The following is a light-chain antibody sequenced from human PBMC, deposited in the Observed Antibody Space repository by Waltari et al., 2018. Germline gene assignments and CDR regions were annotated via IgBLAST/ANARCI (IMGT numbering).Light chain of an antibody. CDR2: WAS. CDR1: QRVLYTSNNRNY. Sequence: DIVMTQSPDSLSVSLGERATINCKSSQRVLYTSNNRNYLDWFHQRPGQPPKMPIYWASTRKSGVPDRFSGAGSGTDFTLTISSLQAEDVGMYYCQQYYSTPWTFGQGTRVEIK. CDR3: QQYYSTPWT. J-gene: IGKJ1*01. V-gene: IGKV4-1*01.